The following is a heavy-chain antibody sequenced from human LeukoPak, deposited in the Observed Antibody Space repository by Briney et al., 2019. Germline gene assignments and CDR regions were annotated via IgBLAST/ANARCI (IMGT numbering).Heavy chain of an antibody. D-gene: IGHD3-3*01. CDR2: IYYSGST. CDR1: GGSISSSY. V-gene: IGHV4-59*01. CDR3: ASRSSIWSGYQDTLYYFDS. J-gene: IGHJ4*02. Sequence: SGTLSLTCTVTGGSISSSYWSWIRQPPGKRLEWIGHIYYSGSTNYNPSLKSRVTISVDTSKNQFSLKLSSVTAADTAVYYCASRSSIWSGYQDTLYYFDSWGQGTLVTVSS.